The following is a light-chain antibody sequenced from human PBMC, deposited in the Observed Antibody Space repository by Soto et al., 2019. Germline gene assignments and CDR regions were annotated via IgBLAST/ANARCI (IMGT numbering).Light chain of an antibody. CDR2: GAS. CDR3: QQYSNWPRT. J-gene: IGKJ1*01. Sequence: EIVMTQSPATLSVSPGERAALSCRASQTISNKLAWYQQRPGQAPRLLIYGASTRATGIPARFSGSGSGTEFTLTISSLQSEDFAVYYCQQYSNWPRTFGQGTKVDIK. CDR1: QTISNK. V-gene: IGKV3-15*01.